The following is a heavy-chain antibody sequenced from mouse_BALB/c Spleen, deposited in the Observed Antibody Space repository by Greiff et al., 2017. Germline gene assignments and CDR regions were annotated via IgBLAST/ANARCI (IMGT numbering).Heavy chain of an antibody. V-gene: IGHV3-2*02. CDR1: GYSITSDYA. Sequence: EVHLVESGPGLVKPSQSLSLTCTVTGYSITSDYAWNWIRQFPGNKLEWMGYISYSGSTSYNPSLKSRISITRDTSKNQFFLQLNSVTTEDTATYYCARRGSGGGFAYWGQGTLVTVSA. D-gene: IGHD4-1*01. J-gene: IGHJ3*01. CDR3: ARRGSGGGFAY. CDR2: ISYSGST.